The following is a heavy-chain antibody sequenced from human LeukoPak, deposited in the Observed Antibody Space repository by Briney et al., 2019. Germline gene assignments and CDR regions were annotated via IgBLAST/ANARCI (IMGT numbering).Heavy chain of an antibody. CDR3: ARGSTYSSGWYTGFDY. CDR1: GFTFSSYA. D-gene: IGHD6-19*01. CDR2: ISGSGGST. J-gene: IGHJ4*02. V-gene: IGHV3-23*01. Sequence: GGSLRLSCAASGFTFSSYAMSWVRQAPGKGLEWVSAISGSGGSTYYADSVKGRFTISRDNSKNTLYLQMNSLRAEDTAVYYCARGSTYSSGWYTGFDYWGQGSLVTVSS.